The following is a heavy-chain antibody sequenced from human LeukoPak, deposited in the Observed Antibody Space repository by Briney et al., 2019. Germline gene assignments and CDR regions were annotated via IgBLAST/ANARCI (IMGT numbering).Heavy chain of an antibody. CDR2: MNPNSGNT. CDR3: AREYRVVVSEQGYDYYYGMDV. CDR1: GYTFTSYD. D-gene: IGHD3-22*01. V-gene: IGHV1-8*01. Sequence: GASVKVSCKASGYTFTSYDINWVRQATGQGLEWMGWMNPNSGNTGYAQRFQGRVTMTRNTSITTAYMELSSLRSEDTAVYYCAREYRVVVSEQGYDYYYGMDVWGRGTTVTVSS. J-gene: IGHJ6*02.